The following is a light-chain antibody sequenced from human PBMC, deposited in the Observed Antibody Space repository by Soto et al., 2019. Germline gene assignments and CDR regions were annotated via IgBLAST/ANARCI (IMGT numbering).Light chain of an antibody. Sequence: IQLTQSPSSLSASVGDRVTITCRASQGVGSYLAWYQQKPGTAPKLLIYVTSTLQSGVPSRFSGSGSGTDFTLTISSLQPEDFAHYYCQQHNSYPLTFGGGTKVEIK. J-gene: IGKJ4*01. V-gene: IGKV1-9*01. CDR1: QGVGSY. CDR3: QQHNSYPLT. CDR2: VTS.